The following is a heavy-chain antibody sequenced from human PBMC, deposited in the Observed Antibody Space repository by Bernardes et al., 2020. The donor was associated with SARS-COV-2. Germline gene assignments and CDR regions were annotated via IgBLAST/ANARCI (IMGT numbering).Heavy chain of an antibody. J-gene: IGHJ2*01. CDR3: ARLGHYYDSSGYPPLFYWYFDL. D-gene: IGHD3-22*01. Sequence: GGSLRLSCAASGFTFSSYDMHWVRQATGKGLEWVSAIGTAGDTYYPGSVKGRFTISRENAKNSLYLQMNSLRAGDTAVYYCARLGHYYDSSGYPPLFYWYFDLWGRGTLVTVSS. CDR1: GFTFSSYD. V-gene: IGHV3-13*01. CDR2: IGTAGDT.